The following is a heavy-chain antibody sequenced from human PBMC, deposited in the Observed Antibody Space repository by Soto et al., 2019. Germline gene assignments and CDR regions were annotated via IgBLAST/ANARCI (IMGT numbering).Heavy chain of an antibody. J-gene: IGHJ5*02. Sequence: SETLSLTCTVSGASISVHSYYWTWIRQPPGKVLEWIGRSYNSGSTNYNPSLKSRVTMSVDTSKNQFSLKLSSVTAADTAVYYCAREGGGYCSGGSCYSANWFDPWGQGTPVTVSS. CDR2: SYNSGST. CDR1: GASISVHSYY. V-gene: IGHV4-39*07. D-gene: IGHD2-15*01. CDR3: AREGGGYCSGGSCYSANWFDP.